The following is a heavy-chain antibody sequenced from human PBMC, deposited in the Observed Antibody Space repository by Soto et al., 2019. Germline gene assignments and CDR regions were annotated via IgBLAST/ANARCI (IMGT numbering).Heavy chain of an antibody. D-gene: IGHD5-18*01. CDR3: AIEGNSYGYFYFDY. J-gene: IGHJ4*02. Sequence: SETLSLTCAVYGGSFSGYYWSWIRQPPGKGLEWIGEINDSGSTKYNPSLKSRVTISVDTSKNQFSLKLSSVTAADTAVYYCAIEGNSYGYFYFDYWGQGTLVTVSS. CDR1: GGSFSGYY. V-gene: IGHV4-34*01. CDR2: INDSGST.